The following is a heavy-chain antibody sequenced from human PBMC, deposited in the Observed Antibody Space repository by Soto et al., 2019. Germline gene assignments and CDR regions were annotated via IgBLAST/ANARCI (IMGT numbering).Heavy chain of an antibody. D-gene: IGHD6-19*01. Sequence: PGGSLRLSCAASGFTFSSYWMSWVRQAPGKGLEWVANIKQDGSEKYYVDSVKGRFTISRDNAKNSLYLQMNSLRAEDTAVYYCASRLRGSSGWYLVYSGQGTLVPVSS. J-gene: IGHJ1*01. CDR1: GFTFSSYW. CDR2: IKQDGSEK. V-gene: IGHV3-7*01. CDR3: ASRLRGSSGWYLVY.